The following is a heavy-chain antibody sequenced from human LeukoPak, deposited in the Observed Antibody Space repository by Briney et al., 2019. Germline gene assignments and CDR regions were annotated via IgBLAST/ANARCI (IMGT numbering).Heavy chain of an antibody. V-gene: IGHV1-2*02. Sequence: ASVKVSFKSSGYTFTGYYMHWVRQPPGQGLEWMGWINPNSGGTNYAQKFQGRVTMTRDTSISTAYMELSRLRSDDTAVYYCARSTMGFGGVIAARAGLDYWGQGTLVTVSS. CDR3: ARSTMGFGGVIAARAGLDY. D-gene: IGHD3-16*02. CDR1: GYTFTGYY. J-gene: IGHJ4*02. CDR2: INPNSGGT.